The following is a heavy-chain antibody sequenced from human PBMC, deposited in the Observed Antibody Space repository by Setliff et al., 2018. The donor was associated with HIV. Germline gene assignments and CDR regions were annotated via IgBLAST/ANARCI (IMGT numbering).Heavy chain of an antibody. CDR2: ISYDGSNK. CDR3: ARDYSGWHDY. D-gene: IGHD6-19*01. J-gene: IGHJ4*02. Sequence: PGGSLRLSCTASGFTFRYFTMSWVRQAPGKGLEWVAVISYDGSNKYYADSVKGRFTISRDNSKNTLYLQMNSLRAEDTAVYYCARDYSGWHDYWGQGTLVTVSS. CDR1: GFTFRYFT. V-gene: IGHV3-30-3*01.